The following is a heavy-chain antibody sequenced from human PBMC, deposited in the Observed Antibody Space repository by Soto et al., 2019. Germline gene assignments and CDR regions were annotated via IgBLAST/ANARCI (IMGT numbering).Heavy chain of an antibody. CDR3: ARDGDPGYSFWSGPLGGGRFDP. CDR1: GGTFGNTA. Sequence: QVQLVQSGAEVKEPGLSVNVSCKISGGTFGNTAVTWVREVPGQGLEWIGGIVPLFGTANYAQKFRGRVMITADESTSTAYMDLSSLRSDDTAIYYCARDGDPGYSFWSGPLGGGRFDPWGQGTLVTVSS. V-gene: IGHV1-69*12. D-gene: IGHD3-3*01. CDR2: IVPLFGTA. J-gene: IGHJ5*02.